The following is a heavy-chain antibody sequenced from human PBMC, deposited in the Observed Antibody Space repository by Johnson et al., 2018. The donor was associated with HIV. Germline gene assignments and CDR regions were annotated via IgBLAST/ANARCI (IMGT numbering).Heavy chain of an antibody. CDR2: ISYDGSNK. V-gene: IGHV3-30-3*01. J-gene: IGHJ3*02. D-gene: IGHD6-6*01. CDR3: ARDRIRSSHAFDM. CDR1: GFTFSSYA. Sequence: QMQLVESGGGLVQPGGSLRLSCAASGFTFSSYAMHWVRQAPGKGLEWVAVISYDGSNKYYADSVKGRFTISRDNSKNTLYLQMNSLRAEDTAVYYCARDRIRSSHAFDMWGQGTMVTVSS.